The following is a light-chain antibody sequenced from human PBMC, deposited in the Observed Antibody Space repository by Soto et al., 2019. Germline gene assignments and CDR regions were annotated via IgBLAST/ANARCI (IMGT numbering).Light chain of an antibody. CDR2: ETI. J-gene: IGKJ5*01. CDR1: QSVTNY. V-gene: IGKV3-11*01. CDR3: QHRSHWLIT. Sequence: ERFLTQSPATLSLSPGERATLSCRASQSVTNYLAWYQQKAGQAPRLPIYETIHRATGIPARFSGSGSGTDFTLTISSLEPEDFAVYYCQHRSHWLITFGQGTRLEIK.